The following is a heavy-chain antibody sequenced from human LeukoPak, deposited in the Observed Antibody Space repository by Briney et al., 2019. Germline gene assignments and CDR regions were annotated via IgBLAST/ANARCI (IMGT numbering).Heavy chain of an antibody. D-gene: IGHD3-3*01. V-gene: IGHV1-8*01. CDR3: ARGSRITIFGVASGWFDP. Sequence: ASVNVSCKASGYTFTIYDINWVGQATGQGLGWMGWMNPNSGNTGYAQKFQGRVTMTRNTSISTAYMELSSLRSEDTAVYYCARGSRITIFGVASGWFDPWGQGTLVTVSS. CDR1: GYTFTIYD. J-gene: IGHJ5*02. CDR2: MNPNSGNT.